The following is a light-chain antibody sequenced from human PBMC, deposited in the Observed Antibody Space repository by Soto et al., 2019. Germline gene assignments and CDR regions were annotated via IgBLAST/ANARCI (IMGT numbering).Light chain of an antibody. CDR1: QSVTSRQ. V-gene: IGKV3-20*01. CDR2: GAS. CDR3: QQYVTSPPVYT. Sequence: EILLTQYPGTLAMSPGERTTLYCRARQSVTSRQLTWYQQQPGQAPRLLIYGASTRATGIPDRFSGSWSGTDFTLNISSLEPEDFAGYYCQQYVTSPPVYTFCHGTKL. J-gene: IGKJ2*01.